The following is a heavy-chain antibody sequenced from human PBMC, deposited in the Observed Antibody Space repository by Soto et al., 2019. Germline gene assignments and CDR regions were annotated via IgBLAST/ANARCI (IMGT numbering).Heavy chain of an antibody. CDR2: ISAYNGNT. CDR1: GYTPTNYD. V-gene: IGHV1-18*01. D-gene: IGHD1-26*01. CDR3: ARGLYRRGTYYAFDN. Sequence: QVPLVQSGPEVKKPGASVKVSCKTSGYTPTNYDIGWVRQAPGQGLEYKGWISAYNGNTNYARKLQDRVTLTTDTSTRTAYMELRSLQSDDTAIYYCARGLYRRGTYYAFDNWGQGTLVTVSS. J-gene: IGHJ4*02.